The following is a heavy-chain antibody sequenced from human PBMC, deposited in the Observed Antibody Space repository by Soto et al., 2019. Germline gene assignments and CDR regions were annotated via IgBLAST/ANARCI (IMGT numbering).Heavy chain of an antibody. V-gene: IGHV1-3*01. J-gene: IGHJ4*02. Sequence: GASVKVSCKASGYTFTSYAMHWVRQAPGQRLEWMGWINAGNGNTKYSQKFQGRVTITRDTSASTAYMELSSLRSEDTAVYYCARDYYDSSGYPHPRFDYWGQGTLVTVSS. D-gene: IGHD3-22*01. CDR2: INAGNGNT. CDR3: ARDYYDSSGYPHPRFDY. CDR1: GYTFTSYA.